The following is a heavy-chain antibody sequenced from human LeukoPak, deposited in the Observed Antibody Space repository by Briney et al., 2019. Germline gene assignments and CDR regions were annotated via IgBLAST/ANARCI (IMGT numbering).Heavy chain of an antibody. V-gene: IGHV3-23*01. Sequence: GGSLRLSCAASGFTFSNYAMTWVRQAPGKGLEWVSAIGGDGGSRDYADSVKGRFTISRDNSKNTLYLQMNSLRAGDTALYYCAKRVGGTPDYWGLGTLVTVSS. J-gene: IGHJ4*02. CDR3: AKRVGGTPDY. D-gene: IGHD1-26*01. CDR1: GFTFSNYA. CDR2: IGGDGGSR.